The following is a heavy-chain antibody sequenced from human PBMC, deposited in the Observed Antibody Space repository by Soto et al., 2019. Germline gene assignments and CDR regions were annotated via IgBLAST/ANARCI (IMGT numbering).Heavy chain of an antibody. D-gene: IGHD3-10*01. V-gene: IGHV1-24*01. CDR2: FDPEDGET. J-gene: IGHJ6*04. Sequence: ASVNVSCKVSGYTLTELSMHWVRQAPGKGLEWMGGFDPEDGETIYAQKFQGRVTMTEDTSTDTAYMELSSLRSEDTAVYYCATVRPREGRFGEAYYYYGMDVGGKGTRVTVP. CDR1: GYTLTELS. CDR3: ATVRPREGRFGEAYYYYGMDV.